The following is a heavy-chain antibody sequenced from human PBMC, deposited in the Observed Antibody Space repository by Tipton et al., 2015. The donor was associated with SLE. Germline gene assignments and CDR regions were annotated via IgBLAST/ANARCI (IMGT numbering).Heavy chain of an antibody. CDR1: GGSISDSEFY. Sequence: TLSLTCTVSGGSISDSEFYWGWIRQPPGKGLEWIGYIHHSGSTNYNPSLQSRVTISRDPSKNQFSLKLISATAADTAVYYCARDQVGVGDFDYWSQGTLVTVSS. CDR2: IHHSGST. D-gene: IGHD3-16*01. CDR3: ARDQVGVGDFDY. J-gene: IGHJ4*02. V-gene: IGHV4-61*08.